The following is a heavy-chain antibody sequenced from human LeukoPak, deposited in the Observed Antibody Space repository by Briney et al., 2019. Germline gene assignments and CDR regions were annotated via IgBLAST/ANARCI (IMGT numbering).Heavy chain of an antibody. D-gene: IGHD3-22*01. CDR2: INPSGSST. CDR3: ANRVHYDSSGYYYKFLDAEYFQH. J-gene: IGHJ1*01. Sequence: ASVKVSCKASGYSFTSHYMHWVRQAPGQGLEWLGLINPSGSSTLYAQKFQGRVTMTRDMSTTTDYMELSSLRSEDTAVYYCANRVHYDSSGYYYKFLDAEYFQHWGQGTLVTVSS. CDR1: GYSFTSHY. V-gene: IGHV1-46*01.